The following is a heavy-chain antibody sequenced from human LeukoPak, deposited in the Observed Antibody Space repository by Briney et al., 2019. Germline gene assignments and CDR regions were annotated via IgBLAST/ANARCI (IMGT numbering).Heavy chain of an antibody. V-gene: IGHV1-2*02. Sequence: ASVKVSCKASGYTFTGYYTHWVRQAPGQGLEWMGWINPNSGGTNYAQKFQGRVTITADKSTSTAYMELSSLRSEDTAVYYCASRGYSYGTNWFDPWGQGTLVTVSS. CDR1: GYTFTGYY. CDR2: INPNSGGT. J-gene: IGHJ5*02. CDR3: ASRGYSYGTNWFDP. D-gene: IGHD5-18*01.